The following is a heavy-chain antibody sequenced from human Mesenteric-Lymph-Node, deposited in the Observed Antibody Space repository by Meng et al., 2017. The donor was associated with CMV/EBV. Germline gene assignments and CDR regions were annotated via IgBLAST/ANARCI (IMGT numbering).Heavy chain of an antibody. D-gene: IGHD6-19*01. CDR2: MNPNSGNT. CDR3: ARDRLDPIAVAGYYGMDV. J-gene: IGHJ6*02. V-gene: IGHV1-8*03. CDR1: GYTFTSYD. Sequence: ASVKVSCKASGYTFTSYDINWVRQATGQGLEWMGWMNPNSGNTGYAQKFQGRVTITRNTSISTAYMELSSLRSEDTAVYYCARDRLDPIAVAGYYGMDVWGQGTTVTVSS.